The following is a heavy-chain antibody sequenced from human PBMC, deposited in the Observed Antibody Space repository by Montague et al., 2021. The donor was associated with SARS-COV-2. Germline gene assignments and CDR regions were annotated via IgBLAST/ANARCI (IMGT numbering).Heavy chain of an antibody. D-gene: IGHD3-22*01. CDR2: INHRGST. CDR1: DGSFSDYS. CDR3: ARGRQHINMVVVVVTGGEYYFDF. J-gene: IGHJ4*02. V-gene: IGHV4-34*01. Sequence: SETLSLICAVYDGSFSDYSWTWIRQPPGKGLEWIGEINHRGSTNYNPSLKSRITISVDTSKNQFSLKMTSVTAADTAVYYCARGRQHINMVVVVVTGGEYYFDFWGQGTLVAASS.